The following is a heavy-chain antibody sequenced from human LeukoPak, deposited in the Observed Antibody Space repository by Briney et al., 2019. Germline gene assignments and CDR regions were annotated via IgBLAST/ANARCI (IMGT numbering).Heavy chain of an antibody. J-gene: IGHJ6*04. CDR1: GFTFSGYW. V-gene: IGHV3-7*01. Sequence: GGSLRLSCAASGFTFSGYWMSWLRQAPGKGLEWVANIKQDGGEKYYVDSVKGRFTISRDNAKNSLYLQMNSLRAEDMAVYYCARDRGFGQADVWGKGTTVTVSS. D-gene: IGHD3-10*01. CDR3: ARDRGFGQADV. CDR2: IKQDGGEK.